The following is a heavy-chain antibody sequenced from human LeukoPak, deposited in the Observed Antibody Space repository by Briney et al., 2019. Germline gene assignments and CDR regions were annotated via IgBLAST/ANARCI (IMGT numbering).Heavy chain of an antibody. V-gene: IGHV4-31*03. CDR1: GVSITGGGYY. CDR3: ARASGITGTKGPFDP. CDR2: FSYGGNT. Sequence: PSETLSLTCTVSGVSITGGGYYWTWLRQHPEKGLEWIGYFSYGGNTYYNPSLKSRVTISVDTATNQFSLKVRSVTAADTAVYYCARASGITGTKGPFDPWGQGTLVTVSS. J-gene: IGHJ5*02. D-gene: IGHD1-7*01.